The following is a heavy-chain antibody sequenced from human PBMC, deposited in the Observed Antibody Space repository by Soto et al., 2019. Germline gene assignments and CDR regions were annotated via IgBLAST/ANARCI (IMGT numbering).Heavy chain of an antibody. CDR1: GFTFSSFW. D-gene: IGHD3-16*02. V-gene: IGHV3-7*01. CDR2: MNHDGSEI. Sequence: GGSLRLSCVASGFTFSSFWMCWIRQTPGKGLERVTNMNHDGSEIAYADFVRGRFTVSRDNAKNSVYLQMNSLTFADTAVYFCARDFSYQRFDHWGQGALVTVSS. CDR3: ARDFSYQRFDH. J-gene: IGHJ4*02.